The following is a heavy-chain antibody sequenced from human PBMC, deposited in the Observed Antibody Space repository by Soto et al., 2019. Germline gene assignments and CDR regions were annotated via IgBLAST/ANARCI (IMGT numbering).Heavy chain of an antibody. Sequence: QVQLQESGPGLVKPSQTLSLTCTVSGGSTSSGGYYWSWIRQHPGKGLEWIGYIYYSGSTYYNPSLKSRVTISVDTSKNQFALKLSSVTAADTAVYYGARCGRGEYYYYGMDVWGQGTTVTVSS. J-gene: IGHJ6*02. V-gene: IGHV4-31*03. CDR1: GGSTSSGGYY. CDR3: ARCGRGEYYYYGMDV. D-gene: IGHD2-15*01. CDR2: IYYSGST.